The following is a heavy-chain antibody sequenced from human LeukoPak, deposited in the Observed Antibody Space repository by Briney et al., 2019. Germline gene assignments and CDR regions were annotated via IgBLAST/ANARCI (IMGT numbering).Heavy chain of an antibody. J-gene: IGHJ4*02. CDR2: LYISGDT. V-gene: IGHV3-66*04. CDR3: ARQGIDDTSGYYAY. D-gene: IGHD3-22*01. CDR1: GFTFSSYS. Sequence: GGSLRLSCAASGFTFSSYSMNWVRQAPGQGLEWVSVLYISGDTKYADSVRGRFTISRDNSKNTLYLQMNSLRAEDTAVYYCARQGIDDTSGYYAYWGQGTLVTVSS.